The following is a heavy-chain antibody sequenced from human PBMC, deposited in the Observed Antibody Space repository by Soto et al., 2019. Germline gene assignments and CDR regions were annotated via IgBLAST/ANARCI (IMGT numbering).Heavy chain of an antibody. Sequence: QVQLVQSGAEVKKPGSSVKVSCKASGDTFSSYAINWVRQAPGQRLEWMGGAVPMFGTANYAQKFKGRVTITPGESTRTVYMGLSSLRSENTAVYYCARVGPAHYYDSSGYYAPLDYWGEGNLVTVSS. CDR1: GDTFSSYA. CDR2: AVPMFGTA. CDR3: ARVGPAHYYDSSGYYAPLDY. J-gene: IGHJ4*02. D-gene: IGHD3-22*01. V-gene: IGHV1-69*01.